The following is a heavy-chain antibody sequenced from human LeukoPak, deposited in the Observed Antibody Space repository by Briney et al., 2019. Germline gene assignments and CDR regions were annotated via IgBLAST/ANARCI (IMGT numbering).Heavy chain of an antibody. Sequence: SGGSLRLSCAASGFTFSNYWMHWVRQAPGRGLVWVSRINTDGTRTSYADSVKGRFTISRDNAKNTLFLQMNSLRAEDTAVYYCARFCSGGSCTYYGMDVWGQGTTVTVSS. J-gene: IGHJ6*02. D-gene: IGHD2-15*01. CDR2: INTDGTRT. CDR3: ARFCSGGSCTYYGMDV. V-gene: IGHV3-74*01. CDR1: GFTFSNYW.